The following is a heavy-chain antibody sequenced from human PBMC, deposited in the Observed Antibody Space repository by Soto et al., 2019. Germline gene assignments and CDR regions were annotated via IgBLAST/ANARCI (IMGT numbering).Heavy chain of an antibody. D-gene: IGHD6-6*01. J-gene: IGHJ6*02. CDR1: GGTFSSYA. Sequence: QVQLVQSGAEVKQPGSSVKVSCWASGGTFSSYAVSWVRQAPGQGLEWMGVIIPLLNTPKYAPQFQDRVTITADAAATTAYMELPSLGSDDKAVYFCARESSSPNYSYYGMDVWGQGTKVTVSS. V-gene: IGHV1-69*01. CDR3: ARESSSPNYSYYGMDV. CDR2: IIPLLNTP.